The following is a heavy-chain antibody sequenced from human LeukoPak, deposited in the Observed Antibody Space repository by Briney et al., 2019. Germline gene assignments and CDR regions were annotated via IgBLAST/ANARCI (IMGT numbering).Heavy chain of an antibody. Sequence: PGGSLRLSSAASGFTFSDYYMSWIRQAPGKGLEWVSYISSSGSTIYYADSVKGRFTISRDDAKNSLYLQMNSLRAEDTAVYYCARGVKVRGVNYYAMDVWGQGTTVTVSS. V-gene: IGHV3-11*04. D-gene: IGHD3-10*01. J-gene: IGHJ6*02. CDR1: GFTFSDYY. CDR2: ISSSGSTI. CDR3: ARGVKVRGVNYYAMDV.